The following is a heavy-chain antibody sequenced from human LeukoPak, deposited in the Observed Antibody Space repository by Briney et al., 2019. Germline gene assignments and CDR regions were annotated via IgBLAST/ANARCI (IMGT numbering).Heavy chain of an antibody. CDR3: AKDPGGETLPDY. CDR1: GFTFSSYG. CDR2: TRYGGSKK. J-gene: IGHJ4*02. Sequence: PGGPLTLSCAASGFTFSSYGMLWVRQGPGKGVGGVAFTRYGGSKKNYADSVKGRFTISRDNSKNTVYLQMNSLRADDTAVYYCAKDPGGETLPDYWGRGPLVSVS. V-gene: IGHV3-30*02. D-gene: IGHD1-26*01.